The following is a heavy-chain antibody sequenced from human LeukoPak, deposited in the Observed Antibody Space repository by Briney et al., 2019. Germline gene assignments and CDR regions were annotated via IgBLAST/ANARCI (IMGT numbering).Heavy chain of an antibody. CDR1: GFTFSIYW. Sequence: GGSLRLSCAPSGFTFSIYWMSWVRQTPGKGLEWVANINQGGSETYYVDSVKGRFTISRDNAQNSLYLQMNSLRAEDTAVYYCAKAGSSGSVDIWGQGTRVTVSS. V-gene: IGHV3-7*01. CDR3: AKAGSSGSVDI. CDR2: INQGGSET. J-gene: IGHJ4*02. D-gene: IGHD3-22*01.